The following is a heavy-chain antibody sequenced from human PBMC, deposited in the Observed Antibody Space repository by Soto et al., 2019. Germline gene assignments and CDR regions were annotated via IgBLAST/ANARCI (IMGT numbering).Heavy chain of an antibody. CDR3: ARAGPREVPAATYGMDV. V-gene: IGHV4-59*01. Sequence: ETLSLTCTVSGGSISRYYWSWIRQPPGKGLEWIGYIYYSGSTNYNPSLKSRVTVSVDTSKNQFSLNLSSVTAADTAVYYCARAGPREVPAATYGMDVWGQGTTVTRLL. CDR1: GGSISRYY. D-gene: IGHD2-2*01. J-gene: IGHJ6*02. CDR2: IYYSGST.